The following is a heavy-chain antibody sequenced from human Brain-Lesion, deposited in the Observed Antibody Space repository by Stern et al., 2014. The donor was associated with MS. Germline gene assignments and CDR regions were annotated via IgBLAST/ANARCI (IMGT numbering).Heavy chain of an antibody. CDR2: IFNSGST. V-gene: IGHV4-61*02. Sequence: QVQLQESGPGLVKPSQTLSLSCTVSGGSISSGGYYWSWIRQPAGKGLEWIGRIFNSGSTSYNPSPKSRGPQSIDTSKNQFSLRLNPMTAADTAVYYCARGRVVPGFQYYATDVWGQGTTVIVSS. D-gene: IGHD2-2*01. CDR3: ARGRVVPGFQYYATDV. J-gene: IGHJ6*02. CDR1: GGSISSGGYY.